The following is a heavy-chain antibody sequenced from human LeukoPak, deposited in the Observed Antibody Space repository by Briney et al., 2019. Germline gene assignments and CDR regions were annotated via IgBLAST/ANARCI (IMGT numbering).Heavy chain of an antibody. J-gene: IGHJ3*02. V-gene: IGHV4-59*08. Sequence: SETLSLTCTVSGGSISSYYWSWIRQPPGKGLEWLGYIYDSGSTKYNPSLKSRVTISVDTSNNQFSLKLSSVTAADTAVYYCARPYTSGRYGAFDIWGQGTMVTVSS. D-gene: IGHD6-19*01. CDR1: GGSISSYY. CDR2: IYDSGST. CDR3: ARPYTSGRYGAFDI.